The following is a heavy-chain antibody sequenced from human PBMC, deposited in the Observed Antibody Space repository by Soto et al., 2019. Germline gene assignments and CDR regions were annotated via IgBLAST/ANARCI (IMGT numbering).Heavy chain of an antibody. V-gene: IGHV3-23*01. CDR3: ATWHHVDD. CDR2: ITGRGGDT. J-gene: IGHJ4*02. Sequence: GSLRLSYAASGITLSNYDISWIRQAPGKGLEWVSLITGRGGDTSYADSVKGRFSISRDNSKSTVYLQMNSVRPADTAVYYCATWHHVDDWGQGTLVTVSS. CDR1: GITLSNYD.